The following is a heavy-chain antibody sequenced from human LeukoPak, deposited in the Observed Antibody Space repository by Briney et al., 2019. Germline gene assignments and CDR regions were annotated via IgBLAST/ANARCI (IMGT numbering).Heavy chain of an antibody. J-gene: IGHJ4*02. CDR1: GGSISGYY. CDR2: ICSSGIT. V-gene: IGHV4-59*08. Sequence: SSETLSLTCTVSGGSISGYYWSWVRQPPLKGLEWIGYICSSGITRYSPSLKSRLTISVDTSKNQFSLRLSSVTAADTALYYCARLATDSDILTGSDYWGQGTLVTVSS. D-gene: IGHD3-9*01. CDR3: ARLATDSDILTGSDY.